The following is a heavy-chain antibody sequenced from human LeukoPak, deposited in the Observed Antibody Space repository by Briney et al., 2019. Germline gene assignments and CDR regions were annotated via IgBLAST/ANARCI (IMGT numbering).Heavy chain of an antibody. D-gene: IGHD6-13*01. CDR3: AKPSSSPRDGY. CDR2: IKQDGSEK. J-gene: IGHJ4*02. CDR1: GFTFSSYW. V-gene: IGHV3-7*03. Sequence: QPGGSLRLSCAASGFTFSSYWMSWVRQAPGKGLEWVANIKQDGSEKYYVDSVKGRFTISRDNAKNSLYLQMNSLRTEDTALYYCAKPSSSPRDGYWGQGTLVTVSS.